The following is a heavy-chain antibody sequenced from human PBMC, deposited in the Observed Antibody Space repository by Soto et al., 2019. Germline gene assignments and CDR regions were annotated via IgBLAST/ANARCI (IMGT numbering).Heavy chain of an antibody. Sequence: GGSLRLSCAASGFTLSSYAMSWVRQAPGKGLEWVSAISGSGGSTYYADSVKGRFTISRDNSKNTLYLQMNSLRAEDTAVYYCASNDIVVVVAATFHSALAIWGQGTMVTGSS. D-gene: IGHD2-15*01. CDR2: ISGSGGST. CDR1: GFTLSSYA. CDR3: ASNDIVVVVAATFHSALAI. V-gene: IGHV3-23*01. J-gene: IGHJ3*02.